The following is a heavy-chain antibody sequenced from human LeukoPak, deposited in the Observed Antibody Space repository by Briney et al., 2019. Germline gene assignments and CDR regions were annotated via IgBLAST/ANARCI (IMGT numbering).Heavy chain of an antibody. V-gene: IGHV3-53*01. Sequence: GGSLRLSCAASGFTVSSNYMSWVRQAPGKGLEGVSVIYSGGSTYYADSVKGRFTISRDNSKNTLYLQMNSLRAEDTAVYYCARFGSGSYFDYWGQGTLVTVSS. CDR1: GFTVSSNY. D-gene: IGHD3-10*01. CDR2: IYSGGST. J-gene: IGHJ4*02. CDR3: ARFGSGSYFDY.